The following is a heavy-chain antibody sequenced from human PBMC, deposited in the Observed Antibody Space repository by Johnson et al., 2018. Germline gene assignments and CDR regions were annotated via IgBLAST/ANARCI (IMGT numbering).Heavy chain of an antibody. CDR1: GFTFSSYG. CDR3: ARDWEEMATITRYFQH. V-gene: IGHV3-30*03. Sequence: QVQLVESGGGLVQXGGSXRLXCAASGFTFSSYGMHWVRQAPGKGLEWVAVISYDGSNKYYSASVKGRFTISRENSKNTVYLQMNSLRAEDTAVYYCARDWEEMATITRYFQHWGQGTLVTVSS. D-gene: IGHD5-24*01. CDR2: ISYDGSNK. J-gene: IGHJ1*01.